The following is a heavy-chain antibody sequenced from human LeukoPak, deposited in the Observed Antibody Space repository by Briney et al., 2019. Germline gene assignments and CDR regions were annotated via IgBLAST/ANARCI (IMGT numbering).Heavy chain of an antibody. Sequence: SETLSLTCTVSGGSISSYYWTWIRQPPGKGLEWIGEINHSGSANYNPSLKSRVTISLDTSKNQFSLKVSSVTAADTAVYYCARGQGTVTTHWGQGTLVTVSS. CDR3: ARGQGTVTTH. CDR1: GGSISSYY. D-gene: IGHD4-17*01. CDR2: INHSGSA. J-gene: IGHJ4*02. V-gene: IGHV4-34*01.